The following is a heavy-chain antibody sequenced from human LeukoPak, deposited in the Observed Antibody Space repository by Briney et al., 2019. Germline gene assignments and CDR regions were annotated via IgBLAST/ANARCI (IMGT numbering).Heavy chain of an antibody. CDR1: GGTFSSYA. V-gene: IGHV1-69*05. CDR2: IIPIFGTA. J-gene: IGHJ6*03. CDR3: AMDTVVTLSLPYYYMDV. D-gene: IGHD4-23*01. Sequence: ASVKVSCKASGGTFSSYAISWVRQAPGQGLEWMGGIIPIFGTANYAQKFQSRVTITTDESTSTAYMELSSLRSEDTAVYYCAMDTVVTLSLPYYYMDVWGKGTTVTASS.